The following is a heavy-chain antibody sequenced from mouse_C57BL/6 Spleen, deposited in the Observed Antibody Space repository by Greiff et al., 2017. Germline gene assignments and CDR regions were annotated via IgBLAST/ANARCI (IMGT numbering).Heavy chain of an antibody. CDR3: ARVIYDGYYGAMDY. V-gene: IGHV1-52*01. J-gene: IGHJ4*01. CDR1: GYTFTSYW. Sequence: QVQLQQPGAELVRPGSSVKLSCKASGYTFTSYWMHWVKQRPIQGLEWIGNIDPSDSETHYNPKFKDKDTLTVDKSSSTAYMQLSSLTSEDSAVYYCARVIYDGYYGAMDYWGQGTSVTVSS. CDR2: IDPSDSET. D-gene: IGHD2-3*01.